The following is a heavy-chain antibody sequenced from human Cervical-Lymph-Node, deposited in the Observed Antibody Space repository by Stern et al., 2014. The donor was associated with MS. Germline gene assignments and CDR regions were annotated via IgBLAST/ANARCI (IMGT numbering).Heavy chain of an antibody. CDR3: ARDYGDYAFDY. Sequence: EVQLEESGAEVKKPGESLKVSCKGSGYSFTANCIAWVRQMPGKGLEWMGIIYPGDSDTRYSPSFQGQVTISADKSISTACLQWSSLKASDTAMYYCARDYGDYAFDYWGQGTLVTVSS. J-gene: IGHJ4*02. CDR1: GYSFTANC. D-gene: IGHD4-17*01. CDR2: IYPGDSDT. V-gene: IGHV5-51*01.